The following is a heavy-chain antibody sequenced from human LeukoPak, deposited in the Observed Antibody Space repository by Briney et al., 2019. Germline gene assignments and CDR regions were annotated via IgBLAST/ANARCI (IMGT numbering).Heavy chain of an antibody. J-gene: IGHJ4*02. CDR1: GGSISSSSYY. Sequence: SEPLSLTCTVSGGSISSSSYYWGWIRQPPGKGLEWIGSIYYSGSTYYNPSLKSRVTISVDTSKNQFSLKLSSVTAADTAVYYCASLSFGGVLDYWGQGTLVTVSS. V-gene: IGHV4-39*01. CDR3: ASLSFGGVLDY. D-gene: IGHD3-16*01. CDR2: IYYSGST.